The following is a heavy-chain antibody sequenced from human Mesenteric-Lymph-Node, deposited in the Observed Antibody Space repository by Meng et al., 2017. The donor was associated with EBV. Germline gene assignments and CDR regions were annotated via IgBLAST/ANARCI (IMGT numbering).Heavy chain of an antibody. D-gene: IGHD6-13*01. V-gene: IGHV1-2*06. CDR1: GYTFTGYY. Sequence: QVQLVQSGAEVKKPGASVKVSCKTSGYTFTGYYLHWVRQAPGQGLEWIGRINPNSGGTNYAQKFQGRVTMTRDTSITTAYMELSSLRSDDTAVYYCARDLWQQLGNHSYWGQGTLVTVSS. CDR3: ARDLWQQLGNHSY. CDR2: INPNSGGT. J-gene: IGHJ4*02.